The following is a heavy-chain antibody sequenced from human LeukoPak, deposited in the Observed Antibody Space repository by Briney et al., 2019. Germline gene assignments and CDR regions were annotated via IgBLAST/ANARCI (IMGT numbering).Heavy chain of an antibody. CDR3: ARDGTVTAGPFDP. Sequence: GGSLRLSCAAPGIPFSSFGMHWLRQAPGKGLEWVAFIWYDGSNKYYADSVKGRFTISRDNSKNTLYLQMNSLTAEDTAVYYCARDGTVTAGPFDPWGGGTLVTASS. V-gene: IGHV3-33*01. CDR1: GIPFSSFG. J-gene: IGHJ5*02. CDR2: IWYDGSNK. D-gene: IGHD4-17*01.